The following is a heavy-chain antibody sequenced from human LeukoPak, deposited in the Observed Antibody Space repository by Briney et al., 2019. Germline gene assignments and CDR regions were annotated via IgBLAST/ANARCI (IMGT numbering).Heavy chain of an antibody. V-gene: IGHV1-18*01. CDR2: ISAYNGNT. J-gene: IGHJ3*02. CDR1: GGTFSSYA. Sequence: ASVKVSCKASGGTFSSYAISWVRQAPGQGLEWVGWISAYNGNTNYAQKLQGRVTMTTDTSTSTAYMELRSLRSDDTAVYYCARDLSSGAFDIWGQGTMVTVSS. D-gene: IGHD6-6*01. CDR3: ARDLSSGAFDI.